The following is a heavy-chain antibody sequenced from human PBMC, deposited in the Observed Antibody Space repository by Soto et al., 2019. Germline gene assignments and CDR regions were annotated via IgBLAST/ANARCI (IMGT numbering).Heavy chain of an antibody. Sequence: QVQLVQSGPEVKKPGASVKVSCKASGYTFTTYGISWVRQAPGQGLEWMGWISGYNGQTNYAQKLRGRVTITTDTSTSTAYMELRGLRSDDTAMYYCARDGGKELWVEGRNAMDAWGQGTTVTVSS. J-gene: IGHJ6*02. CDR3: ARDGGKELWVEGRNAMDA. CDR2: ISGYNGQT. V-gene: IGHV1-18*01. D-gene: IGHD5-18*01. CDR1: GYTFTTYG.